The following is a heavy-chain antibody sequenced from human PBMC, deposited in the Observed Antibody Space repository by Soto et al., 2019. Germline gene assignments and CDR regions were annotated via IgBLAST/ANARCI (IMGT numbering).Heavy chain of an antibody. J-gene: IGHJ6*02. CDR2: IIPIFGTA. CDR3: AREAVDSSGWAAYYYGMDV. V-gene: IGHV1-69*13. Sequence: SVKVSCKASGGTFSSYAISWVRQAPGQGLEWMGGIIPIFGTANYAQKFQGRVTITADESTSTAYMELSSLRSEDTAVYYCAREAVDSSGWAAYYYGMDVWGQGTTVTVSS. D-gene: IGHD6-19*01. CDR1: GGTFSSYA.